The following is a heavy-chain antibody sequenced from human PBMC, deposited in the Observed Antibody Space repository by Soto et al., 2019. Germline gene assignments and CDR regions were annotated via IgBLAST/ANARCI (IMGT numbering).Heavy chain of an antibody. CDR3: ARNLMQYYYDSSGYPPRNYYYYYGMDV. CDR2: IYPGDSDT. D-gene: IGHD3-22*01. CDR1: GYSFTSYW. J-gene: IGHJ6*02. V-gene: IGHV5-51*01. Sequence: GESLKISCKGSGYSFTSYWIGWVRQMPGKGLEWMGIIYPGDSDTRYSPSFQGQVTISADKSISTAYLQWSSLKASDTAMYYCARNLMQYYYDSSGYPPRNYYYYYGMDVWGQGTTVTVSS.